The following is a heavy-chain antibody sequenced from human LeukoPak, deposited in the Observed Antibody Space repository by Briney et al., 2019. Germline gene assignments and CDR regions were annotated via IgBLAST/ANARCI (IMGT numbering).Heavy chain of an antibody. Sequence: GGSLRLSCAASGSTFNTYSMNWARQAPGKGLEWVSSISSSSGSIYYADSVKGRFTISRDNAKNSLYLQMNSLRAEDTAVYYCARIGSGLDYWGQGTLVTVSS. CDR3: ARIGSGLDY. CDR2: ISSSSGSI. D-gene: IGHD3-3*01. V-gene: IGHV3-21*01. J-gene: IGHJ4*02. CDR1: GSTFNTYS.